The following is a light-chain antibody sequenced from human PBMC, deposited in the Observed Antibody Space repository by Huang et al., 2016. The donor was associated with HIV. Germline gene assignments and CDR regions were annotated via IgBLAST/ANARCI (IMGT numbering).Light chain of an antibody. CDR2: DAS. V-gene: IGKV3-11*01. Sequence: EIVLTQSPATLSLSPGERATLSCRPSQGFSSNVAWYQQKPGQAPRLLIYDASTRASGVPGRFRGSGSGTDFTLTISSLEPEDFAVYYCQQRNTWPFTFGPGTKVDIK. CDR3: QQRNTWPFT. J-gene: IGKJ3*01. CDR1: QGFSSN.